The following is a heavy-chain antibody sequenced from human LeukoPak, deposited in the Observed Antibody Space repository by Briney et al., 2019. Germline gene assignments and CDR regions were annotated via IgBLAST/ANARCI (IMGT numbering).Heavy chain of an antibody. V-gene: IGHV1-46*01. Sequence: ASVKVSCKASGYTFTSYYMHWVRQAPGQGLEWMGMINPSGGSTSYAQKFQGRVTMTRDTSTSTVYMELSSLRSEDTAVYYCASSVYQSRVAPVQNAFDIWGQGTMVTVSS. J-gene: IGHJ3*02. CDR2: INPSGGST. CDR1: GYTFTSYY. D-gene: IGHD2-15*01. CDR3: ASSVYQSRVAPVQNAFDI.